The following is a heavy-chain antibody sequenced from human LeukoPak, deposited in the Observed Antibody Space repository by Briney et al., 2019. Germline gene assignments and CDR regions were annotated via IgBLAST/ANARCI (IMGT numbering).Heavy chain of an antibody. CDR2: IIPIFGTA. J-gene: IGHJ6*04. CDR3: ARDLRKEEYQLLFIYYYYGMDV. D-gene: IGHD2-2*01. V-gene: IGHV1-69*06. Sequence: SVKVSCKASGGTFSSYAISWVRQAPGQGLEWMGGIIPIFGTANYAQKFQGRVTITADKSTSTAYMELSSLRAEDTAVYYCARDLRKEEYQLLFIYYYYGMDVWGKGTTVTVSS. CDR1: GGTFSSYA.